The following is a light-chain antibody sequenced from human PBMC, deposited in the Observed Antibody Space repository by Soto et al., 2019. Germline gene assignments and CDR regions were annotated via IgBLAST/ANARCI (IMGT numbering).Light chain of an antibody. Sequence: QPVLTQSSSASASLGSSVKLTCTLTSGHSSYIIAWHQQQPGKAPRYLMKVEGSGSYNKGSGVPDRFSGSSSGAERYLTISNLQFEDEADYYCDTWDSNSYVFGTGTK. CDR2: VEGSGSY. CDR3: DTWDSNSYV. V-gene: IGLV4-60*02. CDR1: SGHSSYI. J-gene: IGLJ1*01.